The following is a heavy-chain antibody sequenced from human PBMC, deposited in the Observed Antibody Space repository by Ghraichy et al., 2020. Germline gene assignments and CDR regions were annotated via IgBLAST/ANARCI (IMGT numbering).Heavy chain of an antibody. CDR3: ARGVGSTDYTTNWFDP. CDR1: GFTFSGFS. V-gene: IGHV3-48*02. D-gene: IGHD4-11*01. Sequence: GGSLKLSCEASGFTFSGFSMNWVRQAPGKGLEWVSYIKSDSSAIHYAASVKGRFTISRDNVRNSLYLQMNSLRDEDTAVYYCARGVGSTDYTTNWFDPWGQGTLVTVSS. J-gene: IGHJ5*02. CDR2: IKSDSSAI.